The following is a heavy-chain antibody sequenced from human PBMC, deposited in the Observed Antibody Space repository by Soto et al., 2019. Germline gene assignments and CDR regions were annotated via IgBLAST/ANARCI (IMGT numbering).Heavy chain of an antibody. CDR3: AGSPRGYDFWSGYSYYYGMDV. CDR1: GGSISSSSYY. V-gene: IGHV4-39*01. Sequence: PSETLSLTCTVSGGSISSSSYYWGWIRQPPGKGLEWIGSIYYSGSTYYNPSLKSRVTMSVDTSKNQFSLKLSSVTAADTAVYYCAGSPRGYDFWSGYSYYYGMDVWGQGTTVTVPS. CDR2: IYYSGST. J-gene: IGHJ6*02. D-gene: IGHD3-3*01.